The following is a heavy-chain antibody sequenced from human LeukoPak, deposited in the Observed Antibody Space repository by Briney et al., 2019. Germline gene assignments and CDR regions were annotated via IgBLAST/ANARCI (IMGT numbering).Heavy chain of an antibody. CDR2: IIPIFGIA. CDR1: GGTFGSYA. Sequence: SVKVSFKASGGTFGSYAISWVRQAPGQGLEWMGRIIPIFGIANYAQKFQGRVTITADKSTSTAYMELSSLRSEDTAVYYCARDRSSGGPYYYYGMDVWGQGTTVTVSS. D-gene: IGHD6-19*01. V-gene: IGHV1-69*04. CDR3: ARDRSSGGPYYYYGMDV. J-gene: IGHJ6*02.